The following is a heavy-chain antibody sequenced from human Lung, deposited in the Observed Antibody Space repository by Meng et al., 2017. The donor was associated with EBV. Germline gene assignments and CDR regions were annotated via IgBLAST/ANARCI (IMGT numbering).Heavy chain of an antibody. CDR2: INTNTGNP. CDR3: ARLYCSGGSCYTIDY. Sequence: VELVQSWFDLKKPGASVKFSCKASGYTFTSYAMNWVRQAPGQGLEWMGWINTNTGNPTYAQGFTGRFVFSLDTSVSTAYLQISSLKAADTAVYYCARLYCSGGSCYTIDYWGQGTLVTASS. V-gene: IGHV7-4-1*02. D-gene: IGHD2-15*01. CDR1: GYTFTSYA. J-gene: IGHJ4*02.